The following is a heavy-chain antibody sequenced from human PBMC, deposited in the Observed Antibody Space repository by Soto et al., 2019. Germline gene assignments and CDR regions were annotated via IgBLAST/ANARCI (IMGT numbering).Heavy chain of an antibody. CDR3: ARGDCVGGSCSSLAGSFYYYMDV. V-gene: IGHV3-74*01. D-gene: IGHD2-15*01. Sequence: EVKLVESGGGLVQPGGSLRLSCAASGFTFSNYWMYWVRQAPGQGLVWVSRINSDGSVSRYADSVKGRLTISRDNVKSTLYLQMNSLRVEDTAVYYCARGDCVGGSCSSLAGSFYYYMDVWGKGTTVTVFS. CDR2: INSDGSVS. J-gene: IGHJ6*03. CDR1: GFTFSNYW.